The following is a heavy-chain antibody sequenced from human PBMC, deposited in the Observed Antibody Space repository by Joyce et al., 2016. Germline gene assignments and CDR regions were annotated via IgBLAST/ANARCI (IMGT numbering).Heavy chain of an antibody. V-gene: IGHV5-51*01. J-gene: IGHJ6*02. Sequence: EVQLVQSGAEVKKPGESLRISCKGSGYGFAHYWSGWVRPMPGKGLEWMGIIYPADSDTRYSPAFQGKVTISADKSISTAYLQWSSLQASDTAMYYCARHALGYSSSWKDQMDVWGQGTPVTVSS. CDR1: GYGFAHYW. D-gene: IGHD6-13*01. CDR3: ARHALGYSSSWKDQMDV. CDR2: IYPADSDT.